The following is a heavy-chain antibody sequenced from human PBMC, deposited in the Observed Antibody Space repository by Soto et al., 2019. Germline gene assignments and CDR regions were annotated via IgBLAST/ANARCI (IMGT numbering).Heavy chain of an antibody. J-gene: IGHJ4*02. CDR2: ISHNGGIT. CDR3: AKDSYYHDTSGYYIFDY. V-gene: IGHV3-64D*06. D-gene: IGHD3-22*01. CDR1: GFTFSTYA. Sequence: GGSLRLSCSASGFTFSTYAMHWVRQAPGKGLEYVSAISHNGGITYYADSVKGRFTISRDNSKNTLYLQMSSLRAEDTAVYYCAKDSYYHDTSGYYIFDYWGQGTLVTVSS.